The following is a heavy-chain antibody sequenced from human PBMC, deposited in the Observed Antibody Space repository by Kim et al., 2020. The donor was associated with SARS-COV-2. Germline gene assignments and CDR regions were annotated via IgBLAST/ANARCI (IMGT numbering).Heavy chain of an antibody. Sequence: SETLSLTCTVSGGSISSSSYYWGWIRQPPGKGLEWIGSIYYSGSTYYNPSLKSRVTISVDTSKNQFSLKLSSVTAADTAVYYCARDHYDSSGYYPYYWGQGTLVTVSS. V-gene: IGHV4-39*07. CDR3: ARDHYDSSGYYPYY. D-gene: IGHD3-22*01. CDR2: IYYSGST. CDR1: GGSISSSSYY. J-gene: IGHJ4*02.